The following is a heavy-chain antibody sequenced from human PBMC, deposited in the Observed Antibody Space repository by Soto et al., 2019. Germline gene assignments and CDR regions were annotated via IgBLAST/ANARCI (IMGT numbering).Heavy chain of an antibody. CDR3: AKVDYSNPYYYYYGMDV. Sequence: PGGSLRLSCAASGFTFSSYGMHWVRQAPGKGLEWVEVISYDGSNKYYADSVKGRFTISRDNSKNTLYLQMNSLRAEDTAVYYCAKVDYSNPYYYYYGMDVWGQGTTVTVSS. D-gene: IGHD4-4*01. CDR1: GFTFSSYG. V-gene: IGHV3-30*18. J-gene: IGHJ6*02. CDR2: ISYDGSNK.